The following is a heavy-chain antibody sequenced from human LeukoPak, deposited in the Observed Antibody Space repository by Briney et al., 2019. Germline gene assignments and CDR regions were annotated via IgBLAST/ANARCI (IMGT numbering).Heavy chain of an antibody. D-gene: IGHD2-2*01. CDR2: INHSGST. CDR1: GGSFSGYY. CDR3: ARGQEQPPVVPAANRARPIHNWFDP. V-gene: IGHV4-34*01. Sequence: PSETLSLTCAVYGGSFSGYYWSWIRQPPGKGLEWIGEINHSGSTNYNPSLKSRVTISVDTSKDQFSLKLSSVTAADTAVYYCARGQEQPPVVPAANRARPIHNWFDPWGQGALVTVSS. J-gene: IGHJ5*02.